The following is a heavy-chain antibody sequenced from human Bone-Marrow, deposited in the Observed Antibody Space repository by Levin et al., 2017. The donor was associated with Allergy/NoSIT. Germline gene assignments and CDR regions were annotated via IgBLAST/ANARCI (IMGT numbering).Heavy chain of an antibody. J-gene: IGHJ4*02. D-gene: IGHD1-1*01. CDR1: GDSISDYY. V-gene: IGHV4-59*01. Sequence: GSLRLSCIVSGDSISDYYWSWIRQTPGKGLEWIGYIYDRGSSSYSPSLRSRVTMSVDRSKNQFSLKLSSVTAADTAVYFCARDRGRQQLAIDYWGQGILVTVSS. CDR3: ARDRGRQQLAIDY. CDR2: IYDRGSS.